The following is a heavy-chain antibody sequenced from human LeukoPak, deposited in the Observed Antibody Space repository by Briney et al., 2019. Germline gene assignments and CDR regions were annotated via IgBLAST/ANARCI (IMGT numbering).Heavy chain of an antibody. CDR3: ARHIYDSDIFYHVP. Sequence: SETLSLTCAVYGGSFSGYYWSWIRQPPGKGLEWIGEINHSGSTNYNPSLKSRVTISVDTSKNQFSLKLSSVTAADTAVYYCARHIYDSDIFYHVPRGQGTLVTVSS. V-gene: IGHV4-34*01. J-gene: IGHJ4*02. CDR2: INHSGST. D-gene: IGHD3-10*01. CDR1: GGSFSGYY.